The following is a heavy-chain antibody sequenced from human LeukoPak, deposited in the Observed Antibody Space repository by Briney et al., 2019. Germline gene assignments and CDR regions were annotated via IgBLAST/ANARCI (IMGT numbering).Heavy chain of an antibody. J-gene: IGHJ4*02. CDR1: GFTFSSYA. D-gene: IGHD7-27*01. V-gene: IGHV4-39*01. CDR3: ARLRLTEVDY. Sequence: GSLRLSCAASGFTFSSYAMSWIRQPPGKGLEWIGSIYYSGSTYYNPFLKSRVTISVDTSKNQFSLKLSSVTAADAAVYYCARLRLTEVDYWGQGTLVTVSS. CDR2: IYYSGST.